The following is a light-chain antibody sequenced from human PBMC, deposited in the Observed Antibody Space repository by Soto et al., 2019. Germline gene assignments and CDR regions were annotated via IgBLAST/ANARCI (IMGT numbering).Light chain of an antibody. CDR1: SSDVGGYNY. Sequence: QSALTQPRSVSGSPGQSLTISCTGTSSDVGGYNYVSWYQQYPGQVPKLMIYDVTKQPSGVPDRFSGSKSGNTASLTISGLQAEDEADYYCCSHAGTYTYVFGTGTKLTVL. J-gene: IGLJ1*01. V-gene: IGLV2-11*01. CDR3: CSHAGTYTYV. CDR2: DVT.